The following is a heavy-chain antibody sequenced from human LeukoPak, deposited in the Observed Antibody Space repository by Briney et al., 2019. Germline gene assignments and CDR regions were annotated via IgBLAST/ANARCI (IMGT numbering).Heavy chain of an antibody. D-gene: IGHD2-15*01. CDR2: ISYDGSNK. Sequence: GGSLRLSCAASGFTFSSYGMHWVRQAPGKGLEWVAVISYDGSNKYCADSVKGRFTISRDNSKNTLYLQMNSLRAEDTAVYYCAKDKGYCSGGSCYRPRYYYYGMDVWGQGTTVTVSS. CDR1: GFTFSSYG. V-gene: IGHV3-30*18. J-gene: IGHJ6*02. CDR3: AKDKGYCSGGSCYRPRYYYYGMDV.